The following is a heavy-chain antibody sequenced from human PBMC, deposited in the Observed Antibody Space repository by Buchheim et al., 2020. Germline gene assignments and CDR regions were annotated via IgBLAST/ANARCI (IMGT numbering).Heavy chain of an antibody. D-gene: IGHD2-21*02. CDR1: GFTFSSSA. J-gene: IGHJ1*01. V-gene: IGHV3-23*01. CDR2: IICSCGST. Sequence: EVQLLESGGGLVHPGGSLRLSCAASGFTFSSSAMTCVRHAPGKGLECVSAIICSCGSTYYADSVKGRFTTPRHNSKNTLYLQLNGLRAEDTAVYYCATRVTAILELWGQGTL. CDR3: ATRVTAILEL.